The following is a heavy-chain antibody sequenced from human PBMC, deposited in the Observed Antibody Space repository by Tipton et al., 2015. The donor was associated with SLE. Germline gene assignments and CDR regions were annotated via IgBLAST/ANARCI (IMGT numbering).Heavy chain of an antibody. CDR1: GDSVSSGPYY. Sequence: TLSLTCTISGDSVSSGPYYWSWIRQPPGKGLEWIGYIYYTGDTSYNPSLRSRVTISVDTSKNQLSLKLSSVTAADTAVYYCARGQWNAFDIWGQGTMVPVSS. D-gene: IGHD2-8*01. CDR3: ARGQWNAFDI. V-gene: IGHV4-61*01. J-gene: IGHJ3*02. CDR2: IYYTGDT.